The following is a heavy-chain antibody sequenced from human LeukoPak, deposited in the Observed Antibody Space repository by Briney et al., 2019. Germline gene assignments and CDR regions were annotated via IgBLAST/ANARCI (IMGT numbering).Heavy chain of an antibody. V-gene: IGHV1-69*05. CDR3: ARVGRTGEFYGVIDI. D-gene: IGHD7-27*01. CDR2: IIPIFGTA. Sequence: ASVKVSCKASGGTFSSYAISWVRQAPGQGLEWMGRIIPIFGTANYAQKFQGRVTITTDESTSTAYMALSSLRSEDTAVYYCARVGRTGEFYGVIDIWGQGTMVTVSS. CDR1: GGTFSSYA. J-gene: IGHJ3*02.